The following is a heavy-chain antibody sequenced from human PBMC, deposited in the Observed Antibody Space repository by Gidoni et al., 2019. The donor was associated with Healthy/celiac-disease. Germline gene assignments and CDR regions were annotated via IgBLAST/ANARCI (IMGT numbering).Heavy chain of an antibody. D-gene: IGHD2-15*01. V-gene: IGHV2-26*01. CDR3: ARTRGYCSGGSCYLDY. Sequence: QVTLKESGPVLVKPTATLTLTCTVSGFSLSNARMGVSWIRQPPGKALEWLAHIFSNDEKSYSTSLKSRLTISKDTSKSQVVLTMTNMDPVDTATYYCARTRGYCSGGSCYLDYWGQGTLVTVSS. CDR1: GFSLSNARMG. CDR2: IFSNDEK. J-gene: IGHJ4*02.